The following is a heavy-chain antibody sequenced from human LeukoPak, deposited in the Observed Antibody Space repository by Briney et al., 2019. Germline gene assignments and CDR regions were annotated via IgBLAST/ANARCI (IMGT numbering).Heavy chain of an antibody. D-gene: IGHD5-12*01. CDR2: ISSSGSTI. Sequence: PGGSLRLSCAASGFTFSSYEMSWVRQAPGKGLEWVSYISSSGSTIYYADSVKGRFTISRDNAKNSLYLQMNSLRAEDTAVYYCAAKGPGYGDAFDIWGQGTMVTVSS. CDR3: AAKGPGYGDAFDI. CDR1: GFTFSSYE. V-gene: IGHV3-48*03. J-gene: IGHJ3*02.